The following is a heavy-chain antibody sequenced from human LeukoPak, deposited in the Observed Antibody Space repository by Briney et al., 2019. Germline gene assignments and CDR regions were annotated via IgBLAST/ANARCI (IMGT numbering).Heavy chain of an antibody. CDR3: ARAGYGDSDFDY. V-gene: IGHV4-38-2*02. J-gene: IGHJ4*02. Sequence: SETLSLTCTVSGYSISSGYYWGWIWQPPGKGLEWIGSIYHSGSTYYNPSLKSRVTISVDTSKNQFSLKLNSVTAADTAVYYCARAGYGDSDFDYWGQGTLVTVSS. CDR1: GYSISSGYY. D-gene: IGHD4-17*01. CDR2: IYHSGST.